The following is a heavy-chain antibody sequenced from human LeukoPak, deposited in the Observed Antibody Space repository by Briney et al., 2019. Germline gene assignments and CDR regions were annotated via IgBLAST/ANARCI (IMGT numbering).Heavy chain of an antibody. CDR2: IFHSANS. V-gene: IGHV4-30-2*01. D-gene: IGHD4-17*01. Sequence: SETLSLTCAVSGGSISSGGHSWSWIRQPPGKGLEWIGYIFHSANSYYKPSLKSRVTMSVDRSKTQVSLKLTSVTAADTAVYYCARAGPALRKFGYWGQGILVTVSS. J-gene: IGHJ4*02. CDR3: ARAGPALRKFGY. CDR1: GGSISSGGHS.